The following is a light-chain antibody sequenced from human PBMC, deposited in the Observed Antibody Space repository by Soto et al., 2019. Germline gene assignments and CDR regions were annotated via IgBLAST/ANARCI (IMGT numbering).Light chain of an antibody. V-gene: IGLV4-60*02. CDR1: SGHCSYI. Sequence: QLVLTQSSSASASLGSSVKLTCTLSSGHCSYIIAWHQQQPGKAPRYLMKLEGSGSYNKGSGVPDRFSGSSSGADRYLTISNLQFEDEANYYCETWDSNTRVFGGGTKLTVL. CDR3: ETWDSNTRV. J-gene: IGLJ2*01. CDR2: LEGSGSY.